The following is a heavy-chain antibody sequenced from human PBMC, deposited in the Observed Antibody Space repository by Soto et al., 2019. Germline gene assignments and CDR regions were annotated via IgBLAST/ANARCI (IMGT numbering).Heavy chain of an antibody. CDR2: INHSGST. J-gene: IGHJ4*02. D-gene: IGHD6-13*01. V-gene: IGHV4-34*01. CDR3: ARGFRGYSSSWYGLDY. CDR1: GGSFSGYY. Sequence: SETLSLTCAVYGGSFSGYYWSWIRQPPGKGLEWIGEINHSGSTNYNPSLKSRVTISVDTSKNQFSLKLSSVTAADTAVYYCARGFRGYSSSWYGLDYWGQGTLVTVSS.